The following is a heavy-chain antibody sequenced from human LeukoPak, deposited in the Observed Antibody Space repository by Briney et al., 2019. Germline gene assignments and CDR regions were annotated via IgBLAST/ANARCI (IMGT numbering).Heavy chain of an antibody. J-gene: IGHJ3*02. CDR2: MNPNSGNT. CDR3: ARGRYSSSSDDAFDI. V-gene: IGHV1-8*03. Sequence: ASVKVSCKASGYTFTSYDINWVRQATGQGLERMGWMNPNSGNTGYAQKFQGRVTITRNTSISTAYMELSSLRSEDTAVYYCARGRYSSSSDDAFDIWGQGTMVTVSS. CDR1: GYTFTSYD. D-gene: IGHD6-13*01.